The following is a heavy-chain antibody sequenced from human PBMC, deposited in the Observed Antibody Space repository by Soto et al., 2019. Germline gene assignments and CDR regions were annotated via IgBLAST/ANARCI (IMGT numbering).Heavy chain of an antibody. D-gene: IGHD2-8*01. J-gene: IGHJ4*02. CDR1: GFTFGSYA. CDR3: AKYCTNVDCSYFDF. Sequence: PGGSLRLSCAASGFTFGSYAMSWVRQAPGKGLEWVSAISGSGGSTYYADSVKGRFTISRDNSKNTLYLQMNSLTTEDTAVYHCAKYCTNVDCSYFDFWGLGTLVTVSS. CDR2: ISGSGGST. V-gene: IGHV3-23*01.